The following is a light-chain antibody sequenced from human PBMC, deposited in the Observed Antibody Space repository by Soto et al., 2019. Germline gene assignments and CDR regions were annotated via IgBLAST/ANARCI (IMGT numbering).Light chain of an antibody. Sequence: QSALTQPASVSGSPGQSITISCTGTSSDIGAFTFVSWYQQHPGKVPKLMIFDVNRRPSGVSDRFSGSKSGNTASLTISGLKAEDAGDYYCSSYTSSSTHVFGSGTKLTVL. CDR1: SSDIGAFTF. CDR2: DVN. J-gene: IGLJ1*01. CDR3: SSYTSSSTHV. V-gene: IGLV2-14*03.